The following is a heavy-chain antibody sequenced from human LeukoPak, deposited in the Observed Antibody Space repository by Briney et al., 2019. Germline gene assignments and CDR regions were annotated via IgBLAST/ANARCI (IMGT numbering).Heavy chain of an antibody. J-gene: IGHJ4*02. CDR1: GYSISNTYY. V-gene: IGHV4-38-2*01. CDR2: IYNSGST. CDR3: ARNSSGNYFDY. Sequence: SETLSLTCAVSGYSISNTYYWGWIRQPPGKELEWIGSIYNSGSTHYNPSLKSRVTISVDTSKNQFSLQLTSVTAADTAVYYCARNSSGNYFDYWGQGTLVTVSS. D-gene: IGHD1-26*01.